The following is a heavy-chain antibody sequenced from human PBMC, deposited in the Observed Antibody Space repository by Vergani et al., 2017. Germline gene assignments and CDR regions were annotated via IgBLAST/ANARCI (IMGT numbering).Heavy chain of an antibody. V-gene: IGHV3-23*01. D-gene: IGHD2-2*01. Sequence: QLLESGGGLIQPGGSLRLSCAASGFTFNSYAMTLVRQAPGKGLEWVSGINNNGGSTYYADSVEGRFTISRDNSKNTLYLQMTDLRAEDTATYYCAKVCGSTSCPYGGGAFDLWGHGTMVTVSS. CDR3: AKVCGSTSCPYGGGAFDL. CDR1: GFTFNSYA. J-gene: IGHJ3*01. CDR2: INNNGGST.